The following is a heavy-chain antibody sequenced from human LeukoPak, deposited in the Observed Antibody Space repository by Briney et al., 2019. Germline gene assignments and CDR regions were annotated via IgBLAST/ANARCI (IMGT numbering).Heavy chain of an antibody. D-gene: IGHD2-15*01. J-gene: IGHJ4*02. CDR1: GGTFSSYA. V-gene: IGHV1-69*13. CDR2: IIPIFGTA. CDR3: ARDHCSGGSCYSAFGY. Sequence: ASVKVSCKASGGTFSSYAISWVRQAPGQGLEWMGGIIPIFGTANYAQKFQGRVTITADESTSTAYMELNSLRAEDTAVYYCARDHCSGGSCYSAFGYWGQGTLVTVSS.